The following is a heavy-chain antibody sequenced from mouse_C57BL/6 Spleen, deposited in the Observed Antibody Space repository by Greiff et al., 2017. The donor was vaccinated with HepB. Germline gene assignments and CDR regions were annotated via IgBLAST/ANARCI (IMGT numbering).Heavy chain of an antibody. CDR1: GYTFTNYW. CDR2: IYPGGGYT. D-gene: IGHD1-1*01. J-gene: IGHJ1*03. CDR3: ARFTTVVARSYWYFDV. V-gene: IGHV1-63*01. Sequence: VKVVESGAELVRPGTSVKMSCKASGYTFTNYWIGWAKQRPGHGLEWIGDIYPGGGYTNYNEKFKGKATLTADKSSSTAYMQFSSLTSEDSAIYYCARFTTVVARSYWYFDVWGTGTTVTVSS.